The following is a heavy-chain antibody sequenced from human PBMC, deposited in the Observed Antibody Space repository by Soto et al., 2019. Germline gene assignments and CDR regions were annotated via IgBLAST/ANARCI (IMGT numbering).Heavy chain of an antibody. CDR3: ATWGRGVLIQNWFDP. Sequence: SETLSLTCSVTGGSINNYYWSWVRQSAGKGLEWIGRVFTTGTTDYNPSLKGRVTISVDTSKNQFSLSLRSVTAADTAIYYCATWGRGVLIQNWFDPWGQGTLVTVSS. CDR1: GGSINNYY. CDR2: VFTTGTT. D-gene: IGHD3-10*01. J-gene: IGHJ5*02. V-gene: IGHV4-4*07.